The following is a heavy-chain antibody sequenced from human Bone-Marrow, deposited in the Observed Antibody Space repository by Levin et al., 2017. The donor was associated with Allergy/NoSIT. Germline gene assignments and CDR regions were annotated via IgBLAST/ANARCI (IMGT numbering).Heavy chain of an antibody. J-gene: IGHJ4*02. V-gene: IGHV3-30*03. CDR2: VSNDGNLI. Sequence: PGGSLRLSCAASGFTFTTYGMHWVRQAPGKGLEWVTAVSNDGNLIKYVDSVKGRFTISRDNSKDTLYLQMNNLRADDTAVYYCARDGPVIVEPVGSDDGGRGAMDYWGQGALVTVSS. CDR3: ARDGPVIVEPVGSDDGGRGAMDY. D-gene: IGHD2-2*01. CDR1: GFTFTTYG.